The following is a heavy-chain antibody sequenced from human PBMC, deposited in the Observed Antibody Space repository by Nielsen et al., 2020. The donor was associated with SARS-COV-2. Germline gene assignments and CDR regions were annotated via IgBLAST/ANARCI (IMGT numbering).Heavy chain of an antibody. J-gene: IGHJ4*02. V-gene: IGHV3-33*01. CDR1: GFTFSSYG. Sequence: GESLKISCAASGFTFSSYGMHWVRQAPGKGLEWVAVIWYDGSNKYYADSVKGRFTISRDNSKNTLYLQMNSLRAEDTAVYYCASERGERYYGSGSSPLDYWGQGTLVTVSS. D-gene: IGHD3-10*01. CDR2: IWYDGSNK. CDR3: ASERGERYYGSGSSPLDY.